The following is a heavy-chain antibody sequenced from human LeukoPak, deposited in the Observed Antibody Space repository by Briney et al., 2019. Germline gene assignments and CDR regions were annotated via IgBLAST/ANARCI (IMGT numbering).Heavy chain of an antibody. CDR2: VYYRGSA. J-gene: IGHJ1*01. CDR1: GASIHDDH. Sequence: SQTLSLTCTVSGASIHDDHFTWIRQPPGRGLEWIGFVYYRGSAKYNPSLESRVTISVDTSKRQISLILKSVTAADTAVYYCGRNFEASSTWYIQYWGQGSLVTVSS. D-gene: IGHD2-2*01. CDR3: GRNFEASSTWYIQY. V-gene: IGHV4-59*12.